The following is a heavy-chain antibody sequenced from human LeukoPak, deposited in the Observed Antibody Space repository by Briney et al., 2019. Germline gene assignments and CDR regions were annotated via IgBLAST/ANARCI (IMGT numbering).Heavy chain of an antibody. CDR1: GVSISTGYW. J-gene: IGHJ4*02. D-gene: IGHD4-17*01. CDR3: VRNGDYSADY. Sequence: PSETLSLTCAVSGVSISTGYWWSWVRQPPGERLEWIGEIHHSGSAAYNPSLKSRVIISVDKSKNQFPLNLNSVTAADTAVYYCVRNGDYSADYWGQGTLVTVSS. CDR2: IHHSGSA. V-gene: IGHV4-4*02.